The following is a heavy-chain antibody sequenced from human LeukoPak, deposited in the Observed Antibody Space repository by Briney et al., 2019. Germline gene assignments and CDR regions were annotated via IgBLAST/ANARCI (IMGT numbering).Heavy chain of an antibody. CDR2: IYYTGNT. J-gene: IGHJ4*02. D-gene: IGHD3/OR15-3a*01. CDR1: GDSISTSKSY. V-gene: IGHV4-39*01. CDR3: ARQTGSGLFILP. Sequence: SDTLSLTCTVSGDSISTSKSYWGWIRPPPLKGLEWIGSIYYTGNTYYNASLKSRVTISVDTSKNQFSLSLTSVTAADTAVYYCARQTGSGLFILPGGQGTLVTVSS.